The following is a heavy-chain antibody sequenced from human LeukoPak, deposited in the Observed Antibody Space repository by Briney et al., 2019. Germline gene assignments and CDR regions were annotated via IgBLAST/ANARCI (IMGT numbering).Heavy chain of an antibody. CDR3: AKDADGGFDY. J-gene: IGHJ4*02. Sequence: GSLRLSCAASGFTFSSYGMHWVRQAPGKGLEWVAVISYDGSNKYYADSVKGRFTISRDNSKNTLYLKMNSLRAEDTAVYYCAKDADGGFDYWGQGTLVTVSS. V-gene: IGHV3-30*18. CDR1: GFTFSSYG. CDR2: ISYDGSNK.